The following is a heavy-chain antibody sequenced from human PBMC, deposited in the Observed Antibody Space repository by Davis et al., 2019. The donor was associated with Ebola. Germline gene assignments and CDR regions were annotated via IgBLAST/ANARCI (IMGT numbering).Heavy chain of an antibody. J-gene: IGHJ5*02. CDR1: GFSLSNARMG. V-gene: IGHV2-5*01. CDR3: AHNRGRYCSSTTCINWFDP. Sequence: SGPTLVKPTETLTLTCTVSGFSLSNARMGVSWIRQPPGKALEWLALIYWNDDKRYSPSLKSRLTITKDTSKNQVVLTMTNMDPVDTATYYCAHNRGRYCSSTTCINWFDPWGQGTLVTVSS. D-gene: IGHD2-2*01. CDR2: IYWNDDK.